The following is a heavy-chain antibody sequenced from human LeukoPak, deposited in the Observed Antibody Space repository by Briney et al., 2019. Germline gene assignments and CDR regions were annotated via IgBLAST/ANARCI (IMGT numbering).Heavy chain of an antibody. CDR2: INPNSGGT. J-gene: IGHJ4*02. CDR3: ARDPPSSTSWGY. Sequence: ASVKVSCKASGYTFTGYYMHWVRQAPRQGLEWMGWINPNSGGTNYAQKFQGWVTMTRDTSISTAYMELSRLRSDDTAVYYCARDPPSSTSWGYWGQGTLVTVSS. V-gene: IGHV1-2*04. CDR1: GYTFTGYY. D-gene: IGHD2-2*01.